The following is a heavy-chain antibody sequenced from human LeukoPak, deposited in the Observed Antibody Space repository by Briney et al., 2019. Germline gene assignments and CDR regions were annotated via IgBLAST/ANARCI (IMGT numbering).Heavy chain of an antibody. CDR3: ATTIFGVVQVDY. D-gene: IGHD3-3*01. Sequence: SETLSLTCTVSGGSISSYYWSWIRQPAGKGLEWVGRIYTSGSTNYNPSLKSRVTMSVDTSKNQFSLKLSSVTAADTAVYYCATTIFGVVQVDYWGQGTLVTVSS. J-gene: IGHJ4*02. CDR2: IYTSGST. CDR1: GGSISSYY. V-gene: IGHV4-4*07.